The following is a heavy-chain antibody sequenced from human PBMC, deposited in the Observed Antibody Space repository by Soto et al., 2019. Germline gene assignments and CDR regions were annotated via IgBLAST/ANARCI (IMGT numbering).Heavy chain of an antibody. D-gene: IGHD3-22*01. Sequence: SETLSLTCTVYGASISSSSYYWGWIRQPPGKGLEWVGSIYYSGRTYYSPALKSRVTISVDTSKNQFSLKLSSVTAEDTGDYYCAKVQDYYFDSGTYNWFDPWGHGTLVTVS. CDR3: AKVQDYYFDSGTYNWFDP. CDR2: IYYSGRT. J-gene: IGHJ5*02. V-gene: IGHV4-39*07. CDR1: GASISSSSYY.